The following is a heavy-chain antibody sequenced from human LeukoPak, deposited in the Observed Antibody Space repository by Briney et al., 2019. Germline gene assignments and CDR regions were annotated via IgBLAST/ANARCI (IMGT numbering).Heavy chain of an antibody. J-gene: IGHJ3*01. CDR3: AKDSLYCSGGGCYSFRAFDF. Sequence: GGSLRLPCAASGFTFSSYAMSWVRQAPGKGLEWVSAISGSGGSTYYADSVKGRFTISRDNSKSTLYLQMNSLRAEDTAVYYCAKDSLYCSGGGCYSFRAFDFGGQGTMVPVS. D-gene: IGHD2-15*01. CDR2: ISGSGGST. CDR1: GFTFSSYA. V-gene: IGHV3-23*01.